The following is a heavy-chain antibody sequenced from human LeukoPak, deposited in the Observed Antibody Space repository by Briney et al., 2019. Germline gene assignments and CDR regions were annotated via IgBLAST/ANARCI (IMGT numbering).Heavy chain of an antibody. J-gene: IGHJ4*02. CDR3: AKGGSGSYYWGYFDY. CDR2: ISWNSGSI. D-gene: IGHD1-26*01. V-gene: IGHV3-9*01. Sequence: SGGSLRLSCAASGFTFDDYAMHWVRQAPGKGLEWVSGISWNSGSIGYADSVMGRFTISRDNAKNSLYLQMNSLRAEDTALYYCAKGGSGSYYWGYFDYWGQGTLVTVSS. CDR1: GFTFDDYA.